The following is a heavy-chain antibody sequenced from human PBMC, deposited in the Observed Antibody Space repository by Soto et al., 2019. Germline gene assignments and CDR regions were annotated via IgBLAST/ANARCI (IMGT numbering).Heavy chain of an antibody. CDR2: MNPNSGNT. CDR3: ARVSGGNCSSTSCYTQFDP. CDR1: GYTFTSYD. D-gene: IGHD2-2*02. Sequence: GASVKVSCKASGYTFTSYDINWVRQATGQGLEWMGWMNPNSGNTGYAQKFQGRVTMTRNTSISTAYMELSSLRSEDTAVYYCARVSGGNCSSTSCYTQFDPRGQGTLVTVSS. V-gene: IGHV1-8*01. J-gene: IGHJ5*02.